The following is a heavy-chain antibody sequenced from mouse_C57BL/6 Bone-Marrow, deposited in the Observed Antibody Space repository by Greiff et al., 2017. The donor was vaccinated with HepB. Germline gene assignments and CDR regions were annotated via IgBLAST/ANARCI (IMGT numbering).Heavy chain of an antibody. CDR3: ARYRYYGFYAMDY. D-gene: IGHD1-1*01. J-gene: IGHJ4*01. Sequence: EVQLQQSGPGLAKPSQTLSLTCSVPGYSITSDYWNWIRKFPGNKLEYMGYISYSGSTYYNPSLKSRISITRDTSKNQYYLQLNSVTTEDTATYYCARYRYYGFYAMDYWGQGTSVTVSS. CDR2: ISYSGST. CDR1: GYSITSDY. V-gene: IGHV3-8*01.